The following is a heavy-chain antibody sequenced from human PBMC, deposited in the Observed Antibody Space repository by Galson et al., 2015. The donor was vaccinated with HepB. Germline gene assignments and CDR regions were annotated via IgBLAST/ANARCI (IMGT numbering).Heavy chain of an antibody. J-gene: IGHJ4*02. V-gene: IGHV3-23*01. CDR3: AKRYGDYFDY. D-gene: IGHD4/OR15-4a*01. CDR2: ISDSGGYT. CDR1: GFTFSSYA. Sequence: SLRLSCAASGFTFSSYAMTWVRQAPGKGLEWVSSISDSGGYTFYADSVKGRFTISRDSSKNTLYLQMNSLRAEDTAVFYCAKRYGDYFDYWGQGTLVTVSS.